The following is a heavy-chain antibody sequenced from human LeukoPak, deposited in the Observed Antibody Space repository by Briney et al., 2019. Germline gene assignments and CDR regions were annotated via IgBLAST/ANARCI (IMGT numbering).Heavy chain of an antibody. D-gene: IGHD5-18*01. J-gene: IGHJ4*02. CDR2: IYYSGST. V-gene: IGHV4-61*01. Sequence: SETQSLTCTVSGGSVSSGSYYWSWIRQPPGKGLEWIGYIYYSGSTNYNPSLKSRVTISVDTSKNQFSLKLSSVTAADTAVYYCASRDTASDYWGQGTLVTVSS. CDR1: GGSVSSGSYY. CDR3: ASRDTASDY.